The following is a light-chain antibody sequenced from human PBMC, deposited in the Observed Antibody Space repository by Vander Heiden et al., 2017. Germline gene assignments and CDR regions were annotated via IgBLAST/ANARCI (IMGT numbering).Light chain of an antibody. V-gene: IGLV1-44*01. CDR2: SDN. CDR1: TSNIGVNT. Sequence: QSVVTQPPSASGTPGQRVTISCSGSTSNIGVNTVNGYQQLPGTAPQLLIYSDNQRPSGVPDRFSGSKSGTSASLAISGLQSEDEADYYCAVWDASLNGVVFGGGTKLTVL. CDR3: AVWDASLNGVV. J-gene: IGLJ3*02.